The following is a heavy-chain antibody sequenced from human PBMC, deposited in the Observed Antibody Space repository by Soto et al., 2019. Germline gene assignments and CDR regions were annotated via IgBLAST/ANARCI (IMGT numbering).Heavy chain of an antibody. Sequence: GGSLRLSCVVSGFTFEDSVMHGVRQVPGKGLEWVSGISWNSDVQGYADSVRGRFTISRDNARNSLFLQMTSLSGEDSALYYCARDMAHYDFCGHNERGLDVWGQGTAVTVSS. V-gene: IGHV3-9*01. CDR3: ARDMAHYDFCGHNERGLDV. CDR1: GFTFEDSV. CDR2: ISWNSDVQ. D-gene: IGHD3-3*01. J-gene: IGHJ6*02.